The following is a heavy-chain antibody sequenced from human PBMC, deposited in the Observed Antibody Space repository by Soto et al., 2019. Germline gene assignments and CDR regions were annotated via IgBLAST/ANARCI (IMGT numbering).Heavy chain of an antibody. CDR1: GFSFSAYG. CDR2: ISGGGGTI. D-gene: IGHD4-17*01. CDR3: AKDRGNGDTPSINSYYGIEV. Sequence: EVQLLESGGALEQPGGSLTLSCAVSGFSFSAYGMSWVRQAPGKGLEWISFISGGGGTIYYADSVKGRFISSRDNSKNTLYLPMTSLIVDDTAVYYCAKDRGNGDTPSINSYYGIEVWGQGTTVTVSS. J-gene: IGHJ6*02. V-gene: IGHV3-23*01.